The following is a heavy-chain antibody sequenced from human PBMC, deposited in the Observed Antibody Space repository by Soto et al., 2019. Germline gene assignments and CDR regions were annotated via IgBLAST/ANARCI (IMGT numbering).Heavy chain of an antibody. CDR3: ARRGYSYGLPGYYFDY. V-gene: IGHV5-51*01. CDR1: GYSFTSYW. D-gene: IGHD5-18*01. J-gene: IGHJ4*02. CDR2: IYPGDSDT. Sequence: PGESLKISCKGSGYSFTSYWIGWVRQMPGKGLEWMGIIYPGDSDTRYSPSFQGQVTISADKSISTAYLQWSSLKASDTAMYYCARRGYSYGLPGYYFDYWGQGTLVTVSS.